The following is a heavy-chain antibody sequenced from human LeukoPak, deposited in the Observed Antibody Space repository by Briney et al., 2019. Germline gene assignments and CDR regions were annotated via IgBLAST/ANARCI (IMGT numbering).Heavy chain of an antibody. V-gene: IGHV4-4*02. Sequence: SETLSLTCAVSGGSISSSNWWSWVRQPPGKGLEWIGEIFHGGSTNFNPSLKSRVTMSVDRSRNQFSLNLSSVTAADTAVYYCARGEDHGSGTVHFDYWGQGTLVTVSS. CDR1: GGSISSSNW. CDR2: IFHGGST. J-gene: IGHJ4*02. D-gene: IGHD3-10*01. CDR3: ARGEDHGSGTVHFDY.